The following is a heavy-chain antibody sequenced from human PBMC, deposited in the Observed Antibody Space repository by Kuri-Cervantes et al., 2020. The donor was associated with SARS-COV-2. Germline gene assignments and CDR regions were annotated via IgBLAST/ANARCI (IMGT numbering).Heavy chain of an antibody. D-gene: IGHD1-26*01. CDR2: ISHDGTKK. CDR1: GFTLNTYA. J-gene: IGHJ4*02. CDR3: AKDQDSGSYFDY. V-gene: IGHV3-30-3*01. Sequence: GESLKISCEVSGFTLNTYAIHWVRQAPGKGLEWVAVISHDGTKKYHADSVKGRFTISSDNVQNTLYLQMNSLRAEDTAVYYCAKDQDSGSYFDYWGQGTLVTVSS.